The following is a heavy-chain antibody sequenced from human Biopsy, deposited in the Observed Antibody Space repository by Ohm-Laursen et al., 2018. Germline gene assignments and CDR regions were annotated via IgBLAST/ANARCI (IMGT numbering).Heavy chain of an antibody. CDR1: GFTFSNYG. CDR3: ARKYSGFDI. Sequence: SLRLSCAASGFTFSNYGMTWVRQAPGKGLEWVSSITGDGGSIHHADSVKGQFTISRDNSKNTLYMQMNSLRAEDMAVYYCARKYSGFDIWGQGTMVSVSS. D-gene: IGHD5-12*01. J-gene: IGHJ3*02. V-gene: IGHV3-23*01. CDR2: ITGDGGSI.